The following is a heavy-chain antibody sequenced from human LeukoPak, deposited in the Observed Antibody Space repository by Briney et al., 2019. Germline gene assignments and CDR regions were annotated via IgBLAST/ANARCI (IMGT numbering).Heavy chain of an antibody. Sequence: GGSLRLSCAASGFTFSSYSMTWVRQAPGKGLEWVSSISSSSSYIYYADSVKGRFTISRDNAKNSLYLQMNSLRAEDTAVYFCATVPRNSGDYWGQGTLVSVAS. V-gene: IGHV3-21*01. CDR2: ISSSSSYI. CDR3: ATVPRNSGDY. J-gene: IGHJ4*02. CDR1: GFTFSSYS. D-gene: IGHD1-7*01.